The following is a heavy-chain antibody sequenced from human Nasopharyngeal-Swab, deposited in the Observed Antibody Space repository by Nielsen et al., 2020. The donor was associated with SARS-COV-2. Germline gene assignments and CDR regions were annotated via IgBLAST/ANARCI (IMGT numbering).Heavy chain of an antibody. J-gene: IGHJ6*03. CDR1: GYNFTTYW. CDR2: IYPGDSDT. CDR3: ARRGYGGSGSYYFYYYMGA. V-gene: IGHV5-51*01. D-gene: IGHD4-23*01. Sequence: GESLKISCKGSGYNFTTYWIGWVRQMPGKGLEWMGIIYPGDSDTRYSPSFQGQVTISADKSISTAYLQWSGLKASDTAMYYCARRGYGGSGSYYFYYYMGAWGKGTTVTVSS.